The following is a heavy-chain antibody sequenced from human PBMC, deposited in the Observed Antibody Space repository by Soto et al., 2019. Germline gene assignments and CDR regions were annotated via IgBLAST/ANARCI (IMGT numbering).Heavy chain of an antibody. D-gene: IGHD3-9*01. J-gene: IGHJ6*02. CDR2: ISSSSSTI. Sequence: EVQLVESGGGLVQPGGSLRLSCAASGFTFSSYSMNWVRQAPGKGLEWVSYISSSSSTIYYADSVKGRFTISRDNAKNSLYLQMNSLRDEDTAVYYCARNLVRPRLLTGYRLAFGMDVWGQGTTVTVSS. CDR1: GFTFSSYS. CDR3: ARNLVRPRLLTGYRLAFGMDV. V-gene: IGHV3-48*02.